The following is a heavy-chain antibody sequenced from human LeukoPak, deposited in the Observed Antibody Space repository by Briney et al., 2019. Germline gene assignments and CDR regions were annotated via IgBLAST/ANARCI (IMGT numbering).Heavy chain of an antibody. CDR3: ARDDIAAAATFDY. J-gene: IGHJ4*02. Sequence: SQTLSLTCTVSGGSISRGSYYWSWIRQPAGKGLEWIGRIYTSGSTNYNPSLKSRVTISVDTSKNQFSLKLSSVTAADTAVYYCARDDIAAAATFDYWGQGTLVTVSS. CDR1: GGSISRGSYY. V-gene: IGHV4-61*02. D-gene: IGHD6-13*01. CDR2: IYTSGST.